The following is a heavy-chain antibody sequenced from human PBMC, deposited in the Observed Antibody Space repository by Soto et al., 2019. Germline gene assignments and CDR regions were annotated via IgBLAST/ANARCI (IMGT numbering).Heavy chain of an antibody. J-gene: IGHJ3*02. CDR1: GFTFSNAW. CDR2: IKSKTDGGTT. V-gene: IGHV3-15*01. CDR3: TTENPAGLLGYCSGGSCYPDDAFDI. Sequence: GGSLRLSCAASGFTFSNAWMSWVRQAPGKGLEWVGRIKSKTDGGTTDYAAPVKGRFTISRDDSKNTLYLQMNSLKTEDTAVYYCTTENPAGLLGYCSGGSCYPDDAFDIWGQGTMVTVSS. D-gene: IGHD2-15*01.